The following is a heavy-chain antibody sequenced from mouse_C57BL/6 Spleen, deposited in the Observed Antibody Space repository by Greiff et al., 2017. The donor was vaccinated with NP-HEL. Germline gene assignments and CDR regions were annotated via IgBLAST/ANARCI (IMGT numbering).Heavy chain of an antibody. D-gene: IGHD2-2*01. V-gene: IGHV1-76*01. CDR1: GYTFTDYY. Sequence: QVQLQQSGAELVRPGASVKLSCKASGYTFTDYYINWVKQRPGQGLEWIARIYPGSGNTYYNEKFKGQATLTAEKSSSTAYMQLSSVTSEDAAVYLCARVDGYDGGFAYWGQGTLVTVSA. J-gene: IGHJ3*01. CDR2: IYPGSGNT. CDR3: ARVDGYDGGFAY.